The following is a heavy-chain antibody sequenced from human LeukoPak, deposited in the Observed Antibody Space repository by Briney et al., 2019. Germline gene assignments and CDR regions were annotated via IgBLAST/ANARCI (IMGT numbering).Heavy chain of an antibody. D-gene: IGHD3-16*02. V-gene: IGHV4-61*02. Sequence: PSETLSLTCSVSGGSISSGSYYWNWIRQPAGKGLEWIGRIYTSGSTNYNPSLKSRVTISVDTSKNQFSLKLSSVTAADTAVYYCARDMITFGGVIKSWFDPWGQGTLVTVSS. CDR3: ARDMITFGGVIKSWFDP. CDR2: IYTSGST. CDR1: GGSISSGSYY. J-gene: IGHJ5*02.